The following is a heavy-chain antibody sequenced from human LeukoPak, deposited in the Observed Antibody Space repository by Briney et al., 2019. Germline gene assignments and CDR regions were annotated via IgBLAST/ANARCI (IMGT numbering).Heavy chain of an antibody. V-gene: IGHV3-21*01. D-gene: IGHD3-3*01. CDR2: ISRSSSYI. CDR1: GFTFSSYS. J-gene: IGHJ6*03. Sequence: AGGSLRLSCAASGFTFSSYSMNWVRQAPGKGLEWVSSISRSSSYIYYADSVKGRFTISRDNAKNSLYLQMNSLRAEDTAVYYCARFLEPDSCCFWSGYWKNYYYYYMDVWGKGTTVTVSS. CDR3: ARFLEPDSCCFWSGYWKNYYYYYMDV.